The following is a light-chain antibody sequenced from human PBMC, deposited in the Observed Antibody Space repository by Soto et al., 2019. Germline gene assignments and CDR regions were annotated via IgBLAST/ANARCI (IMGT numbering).Light chain of an antibody. Sequence: EIVLTQSPGTLSLSPGERATLSCRASQSVSSSYLAWYQQKPGQAPRLLIYGASSRATGIPDRFSGSGYGTDFTVTISRLEPEDFAVYYCQQYGSSPFTFGPGTKVDIK. V-gene: IGKV3-20*01. CDR2: GAS. CDR1: QSVSSSY. J-gene: IGKJ3*01. CDR3: QQYGSSPFT.